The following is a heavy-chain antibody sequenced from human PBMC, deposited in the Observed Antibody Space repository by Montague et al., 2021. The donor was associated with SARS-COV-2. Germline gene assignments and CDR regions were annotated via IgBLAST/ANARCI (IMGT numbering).Heavy chain of an antibody. J-gene: IGHJ4*02. V-gene: IGHV2-70*11. CDR2: IDWDDDK. Sequence: PALVKPTQTLTLTCTFSGFPLSTSGMCVSWIRQPPGKALEWLARIDWDDDKYYSTSLKTRLTIFKDTSKDQVVLTMTNMDPVDTATYYCARTYYDILPNLYYFDYWGQGTLVTVSS. CDR3: ARTYYDILPNLYYFDY. D-gene: IGHD3-9*01. CDR1: GFPLSTSGMC.